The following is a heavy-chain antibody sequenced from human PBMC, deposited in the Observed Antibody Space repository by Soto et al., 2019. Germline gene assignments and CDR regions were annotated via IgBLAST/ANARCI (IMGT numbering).Heavy chain of an antibody. Sequence: VQLLESGGGLVQPGGSLRLSCAASGFTFSSYAMSWVRQAPGKGLEWVSVISGSGGSTYYGDSVKGRFTISRDNSKNTLYLQMNSLRAEDTAVHYCAKEASSGNDAFDIWGQGTMVTVSS. V-gene: IGHV3-23*01. D-gene: IGHD2-21*01. J-gene: IGHJ3*02. CDR1: GFTFSSYA. CDR3: AKEASSGNDAFDI. CDR2: ISGSGGST.